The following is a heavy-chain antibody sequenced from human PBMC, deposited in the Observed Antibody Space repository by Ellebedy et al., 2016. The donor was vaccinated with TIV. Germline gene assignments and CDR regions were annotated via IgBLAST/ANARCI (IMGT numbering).Heavy chain of an antibody. J-gene: IGHJ6*02. CDR2: ITSSSNTI. V-gene: IGHV3-48*01. D-gene: IGHD1-26*01. CDR1: GLTFSSYS. Sequence: GESLKISCAASGLTFSSYSMNWVRQAPGKGLEWVSYITSSSNTIYYADSVKGRFTISRDKAKNSLYLQMNSLRAEDTAVYYCARGMSFGYSMDVWGQGTTVTVSS. CDR3: ARGMSFGYSMDV.